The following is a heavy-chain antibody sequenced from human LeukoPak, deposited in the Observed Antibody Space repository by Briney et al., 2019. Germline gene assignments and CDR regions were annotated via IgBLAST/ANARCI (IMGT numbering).Heavy chain of an antibody. J-gene: IGHJ4*02. V-gene: IGHV3-23*01. D-gene: IGHD6-19*01. Sequence: GGSLRLSCAASGFSFSAYGMNWVRQAPGKGLEWVSANADSVRGRFTISRDNSKNTLYLQMNSLRAEDTAVYYCAKNGVAGTKVCNYWGQGTLVTVSS. CDR1: GFSFSAYG. CDR3: AKNGVAGTKVCNY.